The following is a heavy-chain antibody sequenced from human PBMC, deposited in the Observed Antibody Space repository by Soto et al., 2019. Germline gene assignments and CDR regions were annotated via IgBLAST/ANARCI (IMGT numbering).Heavy chain of an antibody. CDR3: ARGRYHDYSNYVIALNWFDP. CDR2: IIPIFGTA. J-gene: IGHJ5*02. Sequence: GASVKVSCQASGGTFSSYAISWVRQAPGQGLEWMGGIIPIFGTANYAQKFQGRVTITADESTSTAYMELSSLRSEDTAVYYCARGRYHDYSNYVIALNWFDPWGQGTLVTVSS. V-gene: IGHV1-69*13. CDR1: GGTFSSYA. D-gene: IGHD4-4*01.